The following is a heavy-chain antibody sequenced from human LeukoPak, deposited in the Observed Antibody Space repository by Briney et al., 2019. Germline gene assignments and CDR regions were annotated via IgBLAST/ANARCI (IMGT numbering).Heavy chain of an antibody. CDR2: INPNNGNL. D-gene: IGHD6-13*01. CDR3: ARDTAAVYYYMDV. CDR1: GYTFGSDD. Sequence: ASVKVSCKASGYTFGSDDINWVRQATGQGLEWMGWINPNNGNLGYAQKFQGRVTITRNTPISTAYMELSSLTSEDTAVYYCARDTAAVYYYMDVWGKGTTVTISS. V-gene: IGHV1-8*03. J-gene: IGHJ6*03.